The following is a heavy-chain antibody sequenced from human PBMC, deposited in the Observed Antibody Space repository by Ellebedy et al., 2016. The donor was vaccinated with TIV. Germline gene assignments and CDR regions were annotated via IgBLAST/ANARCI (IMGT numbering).Heavy chain of an antibody. D-gene: IGHD3-9*01. CDR1: GFTFSSYW. Sequence: PGGSLRLSCAASGFTFSSYWMYWVRQAPGKGLVWVSRIYGDGSKTSYADSVKRRFTISRDNAKNTLYLQMNSLTAEDTAVYYCARSRGNDFAWYQPDCWGQGTLVTVSS. V-gene: IGHV3-74*01. CDR2: IYGDGSKT. J-gene: IGHJ4*02. CDR3: ARSRGNDFAWYQPDC.